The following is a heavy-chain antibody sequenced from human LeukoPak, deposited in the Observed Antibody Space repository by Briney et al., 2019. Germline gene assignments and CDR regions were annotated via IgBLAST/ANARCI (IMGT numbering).Heavy chain of an antibody. CDR3: ASDHYFDISGYLDY. J-gene: IGHJ4*02. CDR1: GFTFSINA. V-gene: IGHV3-30-3*01. CDR2: ISYDGTKQ. D-gene: IGHD3-22*01. Sequence: GRSLRLSCEGSGFTFSINAMHWVRQAPGKGLEWLAVISYDGTKQYFADSVKGRFTISRDNVKNSLYLEMNSLRVEDSAVYYCASDHYFDISGYLDYWGQGTPVTVSS.